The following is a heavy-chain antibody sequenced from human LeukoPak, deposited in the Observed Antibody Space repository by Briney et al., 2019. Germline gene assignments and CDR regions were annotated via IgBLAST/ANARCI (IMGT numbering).Heavy chain of an antibody. CDR2: INHSGST. CDR3: ARRDRFWSGYYPPLGGYYMDV. V-gene: IGHV4-34*01. J-gene: IGHJ6*03. CDR1: GGSFSIYY. D-gene: IGHD3-3*01. Sequence: SSETLSLTCAVYGGSFSIYYWRWIRQPPGKGQEWVGEINHSGSTNYNPSLKSRVTISVDTSKNQFSLKLSSVTAADTAVYYCARRDRFWSGYYPPLGGYYMDVWGKGTTVTVSS.